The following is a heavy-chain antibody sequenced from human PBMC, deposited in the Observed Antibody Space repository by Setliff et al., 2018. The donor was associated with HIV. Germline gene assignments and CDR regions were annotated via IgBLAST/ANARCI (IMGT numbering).Heavy chain of an antibody. V-gene: IGHV1-8*01. CDR1: GYTLTTYG. J-gene: IGHJ6*02. CDR2: ISGYNGHT. D-gene: IGHD6-13*01. CDR3: VRYSSSWYPVYYYGMDV. Sequence: ASVKVSCKASGYTLTTYGISWVRQAPGQGLEWMGWISGYNGHTNYAQKFQGRVTMTRNTSISTAYMELSSLRSEDTAVYYCVRYSSSWYPVYYYGMDVWGQGTTVTVSS.